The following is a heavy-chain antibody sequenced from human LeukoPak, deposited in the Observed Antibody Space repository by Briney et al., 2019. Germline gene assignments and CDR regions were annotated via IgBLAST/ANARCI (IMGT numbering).Heavy chain of an antibody. CDR3: ARGGDY. CDR1: GGSVSSGSYH. CDR2: ISDRGST. V-gene: IGHV4-61*01. Sequence: PSETLSLTCTVSGGSVSSGSYHWSWIRQPPGKGLEWIGYISDRGSTNYNPSLKNRVTMSVDTSKNQFSLKLSSVTAADTAVYYCARGGDYWGQGTLVTVSS. J-gene: IGHJ4*02. D-gene: IGHD5-12*01.